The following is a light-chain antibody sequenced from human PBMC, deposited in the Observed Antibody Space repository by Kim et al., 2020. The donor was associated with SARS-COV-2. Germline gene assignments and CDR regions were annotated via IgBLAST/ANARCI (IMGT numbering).Light chain of an antibody. Sequence: PGERATQSPRARRSVTRNNLAWHGQRPGQASRLLIYAASRRAAGLPDRFSGRGAGADFTLTISRLEPEDFAVYYCKQYGGSTSLNFGQGTRLEIK. V-gene: IGKV3-20*01. J-gene: IGKJ5*01. CDR3: KQYGGSTSLN. CDR1: RSVTRNN. CDR2: AAS.